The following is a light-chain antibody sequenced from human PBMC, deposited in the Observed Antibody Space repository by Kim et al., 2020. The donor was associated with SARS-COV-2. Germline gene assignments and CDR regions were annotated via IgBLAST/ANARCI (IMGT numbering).Light chain of an antibody. CDR2: QDS. CDR3: QAGDSSTWV. CDR1: KLGDKY. J-gene: IGLJ3*02. V-gene: IGLV3-1*01. Sequence: YELTQPPSVSVSPGQTASITCSGDKLGDKYACWYQQKPGQSPVLVNYQDSKRPSGIPERFSGSNSGNTATLTISGTQAMDEADYYFQAGDSSTWVFGGG.